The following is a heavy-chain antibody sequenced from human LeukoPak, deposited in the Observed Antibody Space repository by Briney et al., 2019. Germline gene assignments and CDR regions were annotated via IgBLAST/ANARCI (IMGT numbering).Heavy chain of an antibody. CDR2: IYSGGST. J-gene: IGHJ4*02. CDR1: GFTFSSYS. Sequence: GGSLRLSCAASGFTFSSYSMNWVRQAPGKGLEWVSVIYSGGSTYYADSVKGRFTISRDNSKNTLYLQMNSLRAEDTAVYYCARDWDYWGQGTLVTVSS. V-gene: IGHV3-66*01. CDR3: ARDWDY.